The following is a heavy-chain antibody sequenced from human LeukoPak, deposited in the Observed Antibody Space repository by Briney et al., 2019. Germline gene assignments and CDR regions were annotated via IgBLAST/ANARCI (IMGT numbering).Heavy chain of an antibody. CDR3: ARERYCTTATCYVGVPFDY. CDR2: IKQDGSEN. Sequence: PGVSLRLSCAASGFIISTYYMTWVRQAPGKGLEWVAGIKQDGSENYYVDSVKGRLTVSRDNSKNSLYLQMNSLRAEDTAVYFCARERYCTTATCYVGVPFDYWGQGTLVTVSS. CDR1: GFIISTYY. D-gene: IGHD2-2*01. J-gene: IGHJ4*02. V-gene: IGHV3-7*01.